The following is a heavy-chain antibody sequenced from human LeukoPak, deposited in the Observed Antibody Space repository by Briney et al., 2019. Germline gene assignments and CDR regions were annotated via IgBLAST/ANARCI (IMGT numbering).Heavy chain of an antibody. Sequence: GGSLRLSCAASGFTFSSYWMGWVRQAPGKGLEWVANIAKDGSGKNYVDSVRGRFTISRDNAKNLLYLQMNSLRAEDTAVYYSARDRDYYALDYWGQGTLVTVSS. CDR1: GFTFSSYW. CDR2: IAKDGSGK. V-gene: IGHV3-7*01. CDR3: ARDRDYYALDY. D-gene: IGHD3-22*01. J-gene: IGHJ4*02.